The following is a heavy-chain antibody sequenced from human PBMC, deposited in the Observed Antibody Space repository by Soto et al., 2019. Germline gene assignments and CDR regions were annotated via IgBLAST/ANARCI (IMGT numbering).Heavy chain of an antibody. CDR1: GGSISSSSYY. J-gene: IGHJ6*02. CDR3: NAALTYYYYYGMDV. Sequence: QLQLQESGPGLVKPSETLSLTCTVSGGSISSSSYYWGWIRQPPGKGLEWIGSIDYSGSTYYNPSLKSRVPISVDTSKNQFSLKLSSVTAADTAVYYCNAALTYYYYYGMDVWGQGTTVTVSS. CDR2: IDYSGST. D-gene: IGHD2-15*01. V-gene: IGHV4-39*01.